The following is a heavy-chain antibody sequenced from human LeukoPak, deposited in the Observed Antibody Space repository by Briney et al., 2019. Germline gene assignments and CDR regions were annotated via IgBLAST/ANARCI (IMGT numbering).Heavy chain of an antibody. CDR1: GGSISSGGYY. V-gene: IGHV4-61*08. Sequence: SETLSLTCTVSGGSISSGGYYWSWIRQPPGKGLEWIGYIYHSGSTNYNPSLKSRVTISVDTSKNQFSLKLSSVTAADTAVYYCARGGQQLVEGAFDIWGQGTLVTVSS. CDR2: IYHSGST. D-gene: IGHD6-13*01. J-gene: IGHJ3*02. CDR3: ARGGQQLVEGAFDI.